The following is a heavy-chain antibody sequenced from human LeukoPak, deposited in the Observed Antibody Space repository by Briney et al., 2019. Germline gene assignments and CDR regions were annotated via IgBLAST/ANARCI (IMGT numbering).Heavy chain of an antibody. D-gene: IGHD6-19*01. CDR2: ISYDGSNK. CDR3: AKDFSPPGSSGWYFDY. CDR1: GFTFSSYG. J-gene: IGHJ4*02. V-gene: IGHV3-30*18. Sequence: PGRSLRLSCAASGFTFSSYGMLWLRQAPGKGLEWVAVISYDGSNKYYADPVKGRFTISRDTSKNTLYLQMNSLRAEDTVVYYCAKDFSPPGSSGWYFDYWGQGTLVTVSS.